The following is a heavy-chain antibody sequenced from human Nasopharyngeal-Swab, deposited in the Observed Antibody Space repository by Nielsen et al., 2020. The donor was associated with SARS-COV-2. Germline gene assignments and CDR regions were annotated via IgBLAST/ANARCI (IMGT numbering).Heavy chain of an antibody. CDR3: ARVGIQLWSGGHFDY. D-gene: IGHD5-18*01. CDR2: INTNIGNP. Sequence: WVRQAPGQGLEWMGWINTNIGNPTYAQGFTGRFVFSLDTSVSTAYLQISSLKAEDTAVYYCARVGIQLWSGGHFDYWGQGTLVTVSS. J-gene: IGHJ4*02. V-gene: IGHV7-4-1*02.